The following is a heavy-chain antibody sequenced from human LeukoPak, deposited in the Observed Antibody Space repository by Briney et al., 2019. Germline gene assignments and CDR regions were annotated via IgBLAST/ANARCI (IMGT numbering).Heavy chain of an antibody. Sequence: PGGSLRLSCAAAGFTFSNYGMHWVRQAPGMGLEWVAFIQFDGSNKFYADSVKGRFTISRDNSKNTLSLQMNSLRVEDTAIYYCAKQNARGGTYKPVTVWGQAALVTVSS. CDR3: AKQNARGGTYKPVTV. CDR1: GFTFSNYG. V-gene: IGHV3-30*02. J-gene: IGHJ4*02. CDR2: IQFDGSNK. D-gene: IGHD1-14*01.